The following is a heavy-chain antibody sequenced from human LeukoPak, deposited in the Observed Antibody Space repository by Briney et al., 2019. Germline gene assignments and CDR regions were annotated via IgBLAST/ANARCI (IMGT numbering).Heavy chain of an antibody. J-gene: IGHJ4*02. CDR1: SSTVTRYT. Sequence: GGSVRLWRPASSSTVTRYTLSWVPGDPGRGLFSFSTIRGSGVSTYDADSVKGRFTISRDNSKNTLYLQMNSLRAEDTAVYYCAKDTSIGRYCTNGVCSPFDYWGQGTLVTVSS. D-gene: IGHD2-8*01. V-gene: IGHV3-23*01. CDR2: IRGSGVST. CDR3: AKDTSIGRYCTNGVCSPFDY.